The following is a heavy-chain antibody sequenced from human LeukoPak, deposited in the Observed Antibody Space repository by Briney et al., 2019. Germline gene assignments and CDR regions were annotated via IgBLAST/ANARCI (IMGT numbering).Heavy chain of an antibody. J-gene: IGHJ4*02. CDR2: IWYDGSNK. D-gene: IGHD3-22*01. CDR3: ARDTYYDSSGYLDY. Sequence: GGSLRLSCAASGFTFSSYWMSWVRQAPGKGLEWVAVIWYDGSNKYYADSVKGRFTISRDNSKNTLYLQMNSLRAEDTAVYYCARDTYYDSSGYLDYWGQGTLVTVSS. V-gene: IGHV3-33*08. CDR1: GFTFSSYW.